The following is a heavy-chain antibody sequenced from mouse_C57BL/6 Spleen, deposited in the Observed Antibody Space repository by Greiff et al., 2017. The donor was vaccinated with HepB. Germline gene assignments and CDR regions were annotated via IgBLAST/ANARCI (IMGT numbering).Heavy chain of an antibody. CDR3: ARNGGYYTWFAY. Sequence: EVQRVESGGGLVKPGGSLKLSCAASGFTFSDYGMHWVRQAPEKGLEWVAYISSGSSTIYYADTVKGRFTISRDNAKNTLFLQMTSLRSEDTAMYYCARNGGYYTWFAYWGQGTLVTVSA. CDR1: GFTFSDYG. D-gene: IGHD2-3*01. CDR2: ISSGSSTI. V-gene: IGHV5-17*01. J-gene: IGHJ3*01.